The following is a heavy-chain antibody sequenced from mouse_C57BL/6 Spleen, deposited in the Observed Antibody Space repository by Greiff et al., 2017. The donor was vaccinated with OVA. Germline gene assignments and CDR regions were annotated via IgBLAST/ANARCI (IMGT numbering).Heavy chain of an antibody. Sequence: EVQLQQSGAELVKPGASVKLSCTASGFNIKDYYMHWVKQRTEQGLEWIGRIDPEDGETKYAPKFQGKATITADTSSNTAYLQLSSLTSEDTAVYYCAITTVVATVPYYFDYWGQGTTLTVSS. D-gene: IGHD1-1*01. V-gene: IGHV14-2*01. CDR2: IDPEDGET. CDR1: GFNIKDYY. CDR3: AITTVVATVPYYFDY. J-gene: IGHJ2*01.